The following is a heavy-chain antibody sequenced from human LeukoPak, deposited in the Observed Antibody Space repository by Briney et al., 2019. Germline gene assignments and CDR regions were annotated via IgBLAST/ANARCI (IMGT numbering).Heavy chain of an antibody. CDR2: INHSRST. CDR3: ARRGVVAARGAFDI. V-gene: IGHV4-34*01. CDR1: GGSISSYY. D-gene: IGHD2-2*01. Sequence: SETLSLTCTVSGGSISSYYWSWIRQPPGKGLEWIGEINHSRSTNYNPSLKSRVTISVDTSKNQFSLKLSSVTAADTAVYYCARRGVVAARGAFDIWGQGTMVTVSS. J-gene: IGHJ3*02.